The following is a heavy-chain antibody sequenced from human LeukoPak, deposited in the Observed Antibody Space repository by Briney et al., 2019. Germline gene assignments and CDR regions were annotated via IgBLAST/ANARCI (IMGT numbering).Heavy chain of an antibody. CDR3: VRDSSRSYVY. Sequence: GGSLRLSCAASGFIFSNYWMSWVRQAPGKGLERMANIKLDGSEKNYVDSVKGRFTISRDNAKNSLYLQMNSLRAEDTAVYYCVRDSSRSYVYWGQGTLVTVSS. V-gene: IGHV3-7*01. D-gene: IGHD6-13*01. J-gene: IGHJ4*02. CDR2: IKLDGSEK. CDR1: GFIFSNYW.